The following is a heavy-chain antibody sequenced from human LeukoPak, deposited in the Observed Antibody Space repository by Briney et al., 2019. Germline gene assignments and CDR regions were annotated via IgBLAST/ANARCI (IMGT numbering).Heavy chain of an antibody. D-gene: IGHD3-16*01. Sequence: PSETLSLACTVSGGSISSGGYYWSWIRQPPGKGLEWIAYMYYSGSTYYNPSLKSRVTMSADTSKNQFSLKLSSVTAADTAVYYCAGGGRKIDYWGQGTLVTVSS. J-gene: IGHJ4*02. V-gene: IGHV4-30-4*01. CDR2: MYYSGST. CDR1: GGSISSGGYY. CDR3: AGGGRKIDY.